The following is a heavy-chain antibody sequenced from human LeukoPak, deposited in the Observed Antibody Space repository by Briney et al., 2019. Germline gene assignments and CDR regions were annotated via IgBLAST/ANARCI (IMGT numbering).Heavy chain of an antibody. J-gene: IGHJ6*03. Sequence: GGSLRLSCAASGFSFSNYALAWVRQAPGKGLEWVANIKQDGSEKYYVDSVKGRFTISRDNAKNSLYLQMNSLRAEDTAVYYCARGVHSSSWYSYYYYYYYMDVWGKGTTVTVSS. D-gene: IGHD6-13*01. CDR3: ARGVHSSSWYSYYYYYYYMDV. V-gene: IGHV3-7*01. CDR2: IKQDGSEK. CDR1: GFSFSNYA.